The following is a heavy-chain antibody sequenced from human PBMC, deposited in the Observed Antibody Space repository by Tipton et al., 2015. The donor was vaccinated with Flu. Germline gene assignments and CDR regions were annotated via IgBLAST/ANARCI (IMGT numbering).Heavy chain of an antibody. CDR2: IFHTGNT. CDR3: ARDPSLGMPEYFDS. D-gene: IGHD2-2*01. Sequence: TLSLTCTVSGYSISSDYYWGWIRQPPGKGLEWIGNIFHTGNTYYNPSLKSRVTISVDTSKNQFSLRLSSVTAADTAVYFCARDPSLGMPEYFDSWGQGTLITVSS. J-gene: IGHJ4*02. V-gene: IGHV4-38-2*02. CDR1: GYSISSDYY.